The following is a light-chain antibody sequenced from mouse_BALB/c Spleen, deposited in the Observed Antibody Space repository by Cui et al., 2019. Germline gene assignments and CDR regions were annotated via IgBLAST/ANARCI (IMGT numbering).Light chain of an antibody. CDR3: LQSDNLPFT. CDR1: TETDDD. Sequence: ETTVNQSPASLSMALGETVTIRCITSTETDDDMNWYQQKPGEPPKLLISEGNTLRPGVPSRFSSSGYGTDFVFTIENMLSEDVADYYCLQSDNLPFTFGAGTKLELK. J-gene: IGKJ5*01. V-gene: IGKV17-121*01. CDR2: EGN.